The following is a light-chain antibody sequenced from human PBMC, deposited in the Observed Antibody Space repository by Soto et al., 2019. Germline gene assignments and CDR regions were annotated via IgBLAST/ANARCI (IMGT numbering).Light chain of an antibody. J-gene: IGKJ4*01. CDR3: QQDGASPLT. Sequence: EIVLTQSPGTLSLSPGDIATLSCRASQSVSSDYVAWYQQKPGQTPNVLIYRASIRATGIPDRFSGSGSGTDFTLTISRLEPEDFAVYYCQQDGASPLTFGGGTKGELK. CDR2: RAS. CDR1: QSVSSDY. V-gene: IGKV3-20*01.